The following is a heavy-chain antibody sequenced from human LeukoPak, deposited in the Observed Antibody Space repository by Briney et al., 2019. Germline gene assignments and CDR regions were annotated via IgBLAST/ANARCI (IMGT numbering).Heavy chain of an antibody. Sequence: AASVKVSCKASGGTFSSYAISWVRQAPGQGLEWMGGIIPIFGTANYAQKFQGRVTITADESTSTAYMELSSLRSEDTAVYYCAGTAVAGTPVPYYFDYWGQGTLVTVSS. V-gene: IGHV1-69*01. CDR3: AGTAVAGTPVPYYFDY. J-gene: IGHJ4*02. D-gene: IGHD6-19*01. CDR1: GGTFSSYA. CDR2: IIPIFGTA.